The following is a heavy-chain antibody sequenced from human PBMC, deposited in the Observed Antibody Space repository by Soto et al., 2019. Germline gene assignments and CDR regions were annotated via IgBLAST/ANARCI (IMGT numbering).Heavy chain of an antibody. D-gene: IGHD3-9*01. CDR1: GFTFSSYG. CDR3: AKGQYDILTGYNLYYFDY. CDR2: ISYDGSNK. Sequence: LRLSCAASGFTFSSYGMHWVRQAPGKGLEWVAVISYDGSNKYYADSVKGRFTISRDNSKNTLYLQMNSLRAEDTAVYYCAKGQYDILTGYNLYYFDYWGQGTLVTVSS. J-gene: IGHJ4*02. V-gene: IGHV3-30*18.